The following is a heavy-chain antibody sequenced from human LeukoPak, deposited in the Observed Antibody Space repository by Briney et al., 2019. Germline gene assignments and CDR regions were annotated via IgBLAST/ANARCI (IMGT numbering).Heavy chain of an antibody. Sequence: GRSLRLSCAASGFTFSSYGMHWVRQAPGKGLEWVAVIWYDGSNKYYADSVKGRFTISRVNSKNTPYLQMNSLRAEDTAVYYCARDKKDYDSSGYIDYWGQGTLVTVSS. CDR1: GFTFSSYG. CDR3: ARDKKDYDSSGYIDY. J-gene: IGHJ4*02. D-gene: IGHD3-22*01. V-gene: IGHV3-33*01. CDR2: IWYDGSNK.